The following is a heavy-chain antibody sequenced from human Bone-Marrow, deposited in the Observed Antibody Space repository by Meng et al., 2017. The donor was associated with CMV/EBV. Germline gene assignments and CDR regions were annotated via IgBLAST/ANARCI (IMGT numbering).Heavy chain of an antibody. CDR2: IWYDGSNK. CDR1: GFTFSSYG. J-gene: IGHJ4*02. D-gene: IGHD6-19*01. CDR3: AREGAVAGYFDY. V-gene: IGHV3-30*19. Sequence: GESLKISCAASGFTFSSYGMHWVRQAPGKGLEWVAVIWYDGSNKYYADSVKGRFTISRDNSKNTLYLQMNSLRAEDTAVYYCAREGAVAGYFDYWGQGTLVTVSS.